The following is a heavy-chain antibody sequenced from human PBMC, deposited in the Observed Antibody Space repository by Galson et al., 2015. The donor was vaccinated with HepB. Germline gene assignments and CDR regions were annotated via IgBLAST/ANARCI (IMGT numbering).Heavy chain of an antibody. D-gene: IGHD3-16*02. CDR2: INPSGGST. Sequence: SVKVSCKASGYTFTSYYMHWVRQAPGQGLEWMGIINPSGGSTSYAQKFQGRVTMTRDTSTSTVYMELSSLRSEDTAVYYCARAFSGITFGGVIVISHPDFDYWGQGTLVTVSS. J-gene: IGHJ4*02. CDR1: GYTFTSYY. CDR3: ARAFSGITFGGVIVISHPDFDY. V-gene: IGHV1-46*01.